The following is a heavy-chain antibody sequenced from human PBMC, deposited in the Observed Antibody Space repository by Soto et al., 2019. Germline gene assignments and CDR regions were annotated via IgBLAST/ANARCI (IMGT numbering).Heavy chain of an antibody. V-gene: IGHV3-23*01. J-gene: IGHJ4*02. Sequence: GGSLRLSCTISGFTFSNQAMSWVRQAPGKGLEWVSSVSGSGDSTNYANSVRGRFTISRDKSKNMMSLQMHSLRAEDTAVYYCAKNREMSPYHGDYSPFDCWGQGTLVTVSS. CDR2: VSGSGDST. CDR1: GFTFSNQA. CDR3: AKNREMSPYHGDYSPFDC. D-gene: IGHD4-17*01.